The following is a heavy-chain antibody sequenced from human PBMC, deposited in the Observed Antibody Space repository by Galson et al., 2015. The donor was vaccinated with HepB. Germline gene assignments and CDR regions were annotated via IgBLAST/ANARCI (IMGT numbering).Heavy chain of an antibody. V-gene: IGHV3-49*03. CDR3: SRTCGGDCYFFDF. CDR2: IRGLSYGGTT. J-gene: IGHJ4*02. D-gene: IGHD2-21*02. CDR1: GFNFPHYG. Sequence: SLRLSCAASGFNFPHYGMSWFRQAPGKGLEWVGLIRGLSYGGTTEYAASVRGRFTISRDDSNNSVYLQMDSLRSEDTNTYFCSRTCGGDCYFFDFWGQGSLVRVSS.